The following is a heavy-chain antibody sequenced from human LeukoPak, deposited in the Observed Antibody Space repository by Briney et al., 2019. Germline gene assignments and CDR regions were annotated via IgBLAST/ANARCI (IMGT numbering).Heavy chain of an antibody. CDR2: INHSGYT. J-gene: IGHJ4*02. D-gene: IGHD2-21*02. CDR1: SVSFDDYY. CDR3: TRMTAGHDY. V-gene: IGHV4-34*01. Sequence: PSETLSLTCAVSSVSFDDYYWSWVRQTPGKGLECIGEINHSGYTNDSPSLKSRVTLSIDTSRKQFSLNLRSVTVADTGIYYCTRMTAGHDYWGQGTLVTVSS.